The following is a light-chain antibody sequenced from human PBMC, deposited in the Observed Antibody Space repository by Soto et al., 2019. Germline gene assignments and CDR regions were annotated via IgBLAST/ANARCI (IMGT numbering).Light chain of an antibody. CDR1: QSVTSN. CDR2: GAS. V-gene: IGKV3-15*01. Sequence: EIEVTQSPDTLSVSPGKRATLSCRASQSVTSNLAWYQQKPGQAPSLLIYGASTRATGIPARFSGSGSGTEFTLTISSLQSEDFAVYYCQQYNNWPTLTFGGGTKVDIK. CDR3: QQYNNWPTLT. J-gene: IGKJ4*01.